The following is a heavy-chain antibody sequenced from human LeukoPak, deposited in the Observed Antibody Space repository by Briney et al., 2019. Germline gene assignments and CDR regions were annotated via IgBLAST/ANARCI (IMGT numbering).Heavy chain of an antibody. CDR2: IYYTGTT. V-gene: IGHV4-39*07. CDR1: GGSISSNRFY. D-gene: IGHD3-10*01. Sequence: SETLSLTCTASGGSISSNRFYWGWIRQSPGKGLEWIGSIYYTGTTHYNPSLGSRATISLDTSKNHFSLKVRSVTAADTAIYYCARDQGWFGDSSSNYFDYWGPGTLVTVSS. CDR3: ARDQGWFGDSSSNYFDY. J-gene: IGHJ4*02.